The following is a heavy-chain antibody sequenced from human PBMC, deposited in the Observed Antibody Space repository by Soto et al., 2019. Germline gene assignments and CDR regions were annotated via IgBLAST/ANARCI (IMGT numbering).Heavy chain of an antibody. D-gene: IGHD4-17*01. J-gene: IGHJ3*02. V-gene: IGHV1-69*15. CDR2: ILPIFGNA. Sequence: HVPLVQSGAEVKKPGSSVKVSCKASGGTFSTSSINWVRQASGQRPDWMGNILPIFGNADYAQKFQDRVTFVAYQSMTAAYMLMGSVFSDYIAVYYSARAHHYGENSDAIDNWGQGTVGPVS. CDR3: ARAHHYGENSDAIDN. CDR1: GGTFSTSS.